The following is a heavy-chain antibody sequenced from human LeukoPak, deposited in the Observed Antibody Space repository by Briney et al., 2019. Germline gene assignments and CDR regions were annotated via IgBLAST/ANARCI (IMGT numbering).Heavy chain of an antibody. Sequence: GGSLRLSCAASGFTFSNVWMSWVRQAPGKGLEWAGRIKSKMDGGTTDCAAPVKGRFTISRDDSKNTLYLQMNSLRAEDTAVYYCARDYGGSSPFDYWGQGTLVTVSS. CDR1: GFTFSNVW. CDR3: ARDYGGSSPFDY. J-gene: IGHJ4*02. D-gene: IGHD4-23*01. V-gene: IGHV3-15*01. CDR2: IKSKMDGGTT.